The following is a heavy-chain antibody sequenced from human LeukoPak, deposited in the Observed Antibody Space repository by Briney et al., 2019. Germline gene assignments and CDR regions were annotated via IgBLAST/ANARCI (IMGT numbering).Heavy chain of an antibody. CDR2: IDWDDGK. CDR3: AWFPYGGNSGIDY. Sequence: SGPALVKPTQTLTLTCTFSGFSLTTSGLCVSWIRQPPGKSLEWLALIDWDDGKYYSTSPKTRLTISKDTSKNQAVLTMTNMDPVDTATYYCAWFPYGGNSGIDYWGQGTLVTVSS. J-gene: IGHJ4*02. V-gene: IGHV2-70*01. CDR1: GFSLTTSGLC. D-gene: IGHD4-23*01.